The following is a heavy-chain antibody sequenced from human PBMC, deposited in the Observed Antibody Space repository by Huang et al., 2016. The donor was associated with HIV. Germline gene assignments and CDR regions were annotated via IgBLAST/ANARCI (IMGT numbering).Heavy chain of an antibody. CDR1: EYTLTELS. V-gene: IGHV1-24*01. J-gene: IGHJ4*02. CDR2: VDQEIGET. CDR3: ATGFDVFFDF. Sequence: QVQLVQSRAEVKKPGASVKVSCKVTEYTLTELSIHWVRQPPGKGLKWMGVVDQEIGETCYAQNFQGRVTMTEDTSTGTAVMELSGLRPEDTAVYYCATGFDVFFDFWGQGTLVTVSS. D-gene: IGHD3-9*01.